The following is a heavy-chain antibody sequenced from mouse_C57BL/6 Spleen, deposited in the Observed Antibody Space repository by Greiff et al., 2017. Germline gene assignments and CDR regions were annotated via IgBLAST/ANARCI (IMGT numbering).Heavy chain of an antibody. D-gene: IGHD1-1*01. CDR2: IHPNSGST. V-gene: IGHV1-64*01. J-gene: IGHJ1*03. Sequence: QVQLQQPGAELVKPGASVKLSCKASGYTFTSYWMHWVKQRPGQGLEWIGMIHPNSGSTNYNEKFKSKATLTVDKSSSTAYMQLSSLTSEDSAVYYCARDGSSLHWYFDVWGTGTTVTVSS. CDR3: ARDGSSLHWYFDV. CDR1: GYTFTSYW.